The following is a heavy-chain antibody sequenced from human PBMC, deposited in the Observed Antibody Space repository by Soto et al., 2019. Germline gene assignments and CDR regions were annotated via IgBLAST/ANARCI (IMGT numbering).Heavy chain of an antibody. CDR1: GFTFSGSA. V-gene: IGHV3-73*01. D-gene: IGHD4-17*01. J-gene: IGHJ6*02. CDR3: TRVMTTVTKLYYYGMDV. CDR2: IRSKANSYAT. Sequence: GGSLRLSCAASGFTFSGSAMHWVRQASGKGLEWVGRIRSKANSYATAYAASVKGRFTISRDDSKNTAYLQMNSLKTEDTAVYYCTRVMTTVTKLYYYGMDVWGQGTTVTVSS.